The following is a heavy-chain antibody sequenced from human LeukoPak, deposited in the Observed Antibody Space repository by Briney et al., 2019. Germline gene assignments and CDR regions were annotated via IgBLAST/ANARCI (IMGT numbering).Heavy chain of an antibody. Sequence: GGSLRLSCAASGFTFSSYAMSWVRQAPGKGLEWVSAISGSGGSTYYADSVKGRFTISRDNSKNTLYLQMNSLRAEDTAVYYCARDDSSGYYYPWGQGTLVTVFS. CDR1: GFTFSSYA. V-gene: IGHV3-23*01. D-gene: IGHD3-22*01. CDR3: ARDDSSGYYYP. CDR2: ISGSGGST. J-gene: IGHJ5*02.